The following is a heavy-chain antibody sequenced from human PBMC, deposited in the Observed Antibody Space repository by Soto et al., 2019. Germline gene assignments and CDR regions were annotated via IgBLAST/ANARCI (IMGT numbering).Heavy chain of an antibody. CDR3: ARTSAAGKYYYGMDV. CDR2: IYPGDSDT. J-gene: IGHJ6*02. CDR1: GYSFTSYW. V-gene: IGHV5-51*01. Sequence: GESLKISCKGSGYSFTSYWSGWVRQMPGKGLEWTGIIYPGDSDTRYSPSFQGQVTISADKSISTAYLQWSSLKASDTAMYYCARTSAAGKYYYGMDVWGQGTTVTVSS. D-gene: IGHD6-13*01.